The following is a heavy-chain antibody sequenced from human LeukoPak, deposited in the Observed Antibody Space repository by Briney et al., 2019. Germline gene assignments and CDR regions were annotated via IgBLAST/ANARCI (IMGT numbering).Heavy chain of an antibody. Sequence: GASVKVSCKASGGTFSSYAISWVRQAPGQGLEWMGGIIPIFGTANYAQKFQGRVTITTDESTSTAYMELSSLRFEDTAVYYCARDAAAAGTLWYYFDYWGQGTLVTVSS. D-gene: IGHD6-13*01. J-gene: IGHJ4*02. CDR2: IIPIFGTA. V-gene: IGHV1-69*05. CDR3: ARDAAAAGTLWYYFDY. CDR1: GGTFSSYA.